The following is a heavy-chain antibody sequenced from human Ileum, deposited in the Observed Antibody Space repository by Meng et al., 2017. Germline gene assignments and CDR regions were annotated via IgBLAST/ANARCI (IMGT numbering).Heavy chain of an antibody. CDR3: ARDTVGTTLGDY. CDR2: ISSYSRNT. J-gene: IGHJ4*02. CDR1: GYIFTGYG. Sequence: QVQMVQSGAEVKKPGASVKVSWKASGYIFTGYGIGWVRQAPGQGLEWMGWISSYSRNTKYAQKLQGRVTMTTDTSTSTAYMELRNLRSDDTAVYYCARDTVGTTLGDYWGQGTLVTVSS. V-gene: IGHV1-18*01. D-gene: IGHD4-23*01.